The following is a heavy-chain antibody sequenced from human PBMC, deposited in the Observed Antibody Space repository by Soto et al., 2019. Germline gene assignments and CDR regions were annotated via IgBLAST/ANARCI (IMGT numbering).Heavy chain of an antibody. Sequence: EVQLVESGGGVVRPGGSLRLSCAASGFTFDDYGMSWVRQVPGKGLEWVSGINWNGGRTGYADSVKGRFTISRNNAKNSLYLQRNSLRAEDTALYYCARSLSLEMSYWYFDLWGRGTLVTVSS. CDR2: INWNGGRT. J-gene: IGHJ2*01. CDR1: GFTFDDYG. V-gene: IGHV3-20*04. D-gene: IGHD1-1*01. CDR3: ARSLSLEMSYWYFDL.